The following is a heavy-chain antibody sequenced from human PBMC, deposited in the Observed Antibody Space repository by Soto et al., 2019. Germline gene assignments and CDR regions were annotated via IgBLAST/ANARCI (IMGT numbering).Heavy chain of an antibody. D-gene: IGHD3-22*01. CDR3: ARGGYYEYYFDY. CDR1: GFTFSSYS. CDR2: ISSSSSYI. Sequence: EVQLVESGGGLVQPGGSLRLSCAASGFTFSSYSMNWVRQAPGKGLEWVSSISSSSSYIYYADSVKGRFTISRDNAKNSLYLQMNSLRAEDTAVYYCARGGYYEYYFDYWGQGTLVTVAS. V-gene: IGHV3-21*01. J-gene: IGHJ4*02.